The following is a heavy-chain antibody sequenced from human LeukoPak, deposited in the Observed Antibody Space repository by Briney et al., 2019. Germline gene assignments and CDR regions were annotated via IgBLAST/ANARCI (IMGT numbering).Heavy chain of an antibody. D-gene: IGHD3-3*01. CDR1: GYTFTGYY. Sequence: GDSVKVSCKASGYTFTGYYMHWVRQAPGQGLEWMGWINPNSGGTNYAQKFQGRVTMTRDTSISTAYMELSRLRSDDTAVYYCARDLVDFWSGYHQGNDAFDIWGQGTMVTVSS. CDR2: INPNSGGT. J-gene: IGHJ3*02. V-gene: IGHV1-2*02. CDR3: ARDLVDFWSGYHQGNDAFDI.